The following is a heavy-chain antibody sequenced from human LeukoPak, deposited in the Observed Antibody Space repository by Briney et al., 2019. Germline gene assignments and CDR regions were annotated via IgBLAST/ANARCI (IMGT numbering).Heavy chain of an antibody. CDR2: IKQDGSEK. J-gene: IGHJ4*02. V-gene: IGHV3-7*01. Sequence: TGGSLRLSCAASGFTFSSYWMSWVRQAPGKGLEWVANIKQDGSEKYYVDSVKGRFTISRDNAKNSLYLQMNSLRAEDTAVYYCAKDLSLRSSDWYPGFDSWGQGTLVTVSS. CDR1: GFTFSSYW. CDR3: AKDLSLRSSDWYPGFDS. D-gene: IGHD6-19*01.